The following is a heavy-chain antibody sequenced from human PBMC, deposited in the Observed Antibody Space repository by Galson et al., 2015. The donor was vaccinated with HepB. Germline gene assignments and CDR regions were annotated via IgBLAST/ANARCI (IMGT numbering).Heavy chain of an antibody. CDR3: ARGALVVVVGATQNNWFDP. V-gene: IGHV1-18*01. J-gene: IGHJ5*02. D-gene: IGHD2-15*01. CDR2: ISAYNRRT. CDR1: GYTFHASS. Sequence: SVKVSCKDSGYTFHASSMPWVRQAPGEGLEWMGWISAYNRRTNYAQRFQDRVTMTTDRSTSTIYLELRSLRSDDTAVYYCARGALVVVVGATQNNWFDPWGQGTLVTVSS.